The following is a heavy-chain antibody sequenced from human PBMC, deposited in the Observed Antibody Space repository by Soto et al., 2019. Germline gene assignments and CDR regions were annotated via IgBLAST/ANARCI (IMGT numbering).Heavy chain of an antibody. V-gene: IGHV3-9*02. Sequence: EVQLVESGGGLVQPGTSLRLSCAASGFTSDDYAIHWVRQAPGKGLEWVSGISWNSGRIGYADSVKGRFTSSRDNAKNPLYLQMNSLRAEDTSLYYCGKDRGLVISFYLDYWGQGTLVTVSS. J-gene: IGHJ4*02. CDR3: GKDRGLVISFYLDY. CDR2: ISWNSGRI. CDR1: GFTSDDYA. D-gene: IGHD3-9*01.